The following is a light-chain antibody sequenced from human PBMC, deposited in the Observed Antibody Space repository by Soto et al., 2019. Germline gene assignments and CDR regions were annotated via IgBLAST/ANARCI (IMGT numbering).Light chain of an antibody. J-gene: IGKJ4*01. Sequence: DIQLTQSPSFLSASVGERVTIACRASQGLSSRLAWCQQKPGNAPKLLIYAASTLQSGVSSRFSGSGSGTEFTLTISSLQPEDFATYYCQQLNSYPRAFTFGGGTKVEIK. CDR2: AAS. CDR1: QGLSSR. V-gene: IGKV1-9*01. CDR3: QQLNSYPRAFT.